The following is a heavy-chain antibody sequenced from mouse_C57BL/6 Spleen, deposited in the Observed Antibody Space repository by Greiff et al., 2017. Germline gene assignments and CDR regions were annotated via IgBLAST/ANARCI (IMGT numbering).Heavy chain of an antibody. CDR1: GYTFTSYW. Sequence: QVQLQQPGAELVKPGASVKMSCKASGYTFTSYWITWVKQRPGQGLEWIGDIYPGSGSTNYNEKFKSKATLTADKSSSTAYMQLSSLTSEDSAVYFCARSTTVVATGDYWGQGTTLTVSS. CDR3: ARSTTVVATGDY. J-gene: IGHJ2*01. V-gene: IGHV1-55*01. CDR2: IYPGSGST. D-gene: IGHD1-1*01.